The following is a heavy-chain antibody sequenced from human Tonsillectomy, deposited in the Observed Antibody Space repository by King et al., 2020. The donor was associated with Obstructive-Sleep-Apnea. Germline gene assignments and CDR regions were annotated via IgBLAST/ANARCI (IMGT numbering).Heavy chain of an antibody. CDR1: GYTFTSYA. J-gene: IGHJ3*02. Sequence: VQLVQSGAEVKKPGASVKVSCKASGYTFTSYAMHWVRQAPGQRLEWMGWINAGNGNTKYSQKFQGRVTITRDTSASTAYMELSSLRSEDTAVYYCARVWYYDILTGLRSPVRGDAFDIWGQGTMVTVSS. V-gene: IGHV1-3*01. CDR3: ARVWYYDILTGLRSPVRGDAFDI. CDR2: INAGNGNT. D-gene: IGHD3-9*01.